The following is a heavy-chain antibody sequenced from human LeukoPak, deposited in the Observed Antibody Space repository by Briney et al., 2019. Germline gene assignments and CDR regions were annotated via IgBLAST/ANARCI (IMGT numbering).Heavy chain of an antibody. CDR1: GGSISSGGYY. CDR3: ARVRWARGVMSLYYFDY. J-gene: IGHJ4*02. D-gene: IGHD3-10*01. V-gene: IGHV4-30-2*01. Sequence: SGTLSLTCTVSGGSISSGGYYWSWIRQPPGKGLEWIGYIYHSGSTYYNPSLKSRVTISVDRSKNQFSLKLSSVTAADTAVYYCARVRWARGVMSLYYFDYWGQGTLVTVSS. CDR2: IYHSGST.